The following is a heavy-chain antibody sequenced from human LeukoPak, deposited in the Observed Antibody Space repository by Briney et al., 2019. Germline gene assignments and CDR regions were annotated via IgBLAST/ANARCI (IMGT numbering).Heavy chain of an antibody. J-gene: IGHJ3*02. V-gene: IGHV3-23*01. Sequence: PGGSLRLSCAASGFTFSSYAMSWVRQAPGKGLEWVSAISGSGGSTYYADSVKGRFTISRDNSKNTLYLQMNSLRAEDTAVYYCAKEGNYYDSSGYYGAFDIWGQGTMATVSS. D-gene: IGHD3-22*01. CDR3: AKEGNYYDSSGYYGAFDI. CDR2: ISGSGGST. CDR1: GFTFSSYA.